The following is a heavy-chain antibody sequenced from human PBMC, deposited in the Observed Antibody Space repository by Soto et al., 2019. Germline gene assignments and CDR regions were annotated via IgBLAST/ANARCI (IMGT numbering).Heavy chain of an antibody. V-gene: IGHV4-59*01. Sequence: QVQLQESGPGLVKPSETLSLTCTVSGGSISSYYWSWIRQPPGKGLEWIGYIYYSGSTNYNPSLKXXVXIXXDTSKNQVSLKLSSVTAADTAVYYCARSVAGKVDYWGQGTLVTVSS. CDR1: GGSISSYY. D-gene: IGHD6-19*01. CDR2: IYYSGST. J-gene: IGHJ4*02. CDR3: ARSVAGKVDY.